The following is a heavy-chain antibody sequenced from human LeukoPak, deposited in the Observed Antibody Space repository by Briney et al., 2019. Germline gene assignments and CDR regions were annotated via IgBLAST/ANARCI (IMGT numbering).Heavy chain of an antibody. CDR2: ISAYNGNT. CDR1: GYTFTDYA. V-gene: IGHV1-18*01. J-gene: IGHJ4*02. D-gene: IGHD2-2*02. CDR3: ARDPGWDCSSTSCYTNDY. Sequence: ASVKVSCKASGYTFTDYAMNWVRQAPGQGLEWMGWISAYNGNTNYAQKLQGRVTMTTDTSTSTAYMELRSLRSDDTAVYYCARDPGWDCSSTSCYTNDYWGQGTLVTVSS.